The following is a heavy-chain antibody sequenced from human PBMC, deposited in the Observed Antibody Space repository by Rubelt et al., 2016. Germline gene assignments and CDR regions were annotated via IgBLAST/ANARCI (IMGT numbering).Heavy chain of an antibody. Sequence: VQLVESGGGVVQPGRSLRLSCAASGFTFSSYAMHWVRQAPGKGLEWVSGISWNSGSIGYADSVKGRFTISRDNAKNSLYLQMNSLRAEDTALYYCAKGLPSITGGYYYGMDVWGQGTTVTVSS. V-gene: IGHV3-9*01. D-gene: IGHD5-12*01. CDR3: AKGLPSITGGYYYGMDV. CDR2: ISWNSGSI. J-gene: IGHJ6*02. CDR1: GFTFSSYA.